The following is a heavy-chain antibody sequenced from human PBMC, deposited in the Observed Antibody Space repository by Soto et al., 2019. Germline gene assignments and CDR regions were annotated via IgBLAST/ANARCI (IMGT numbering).Heavy chain of an antibody. V-gene: IGHV4-34*01. CDR1: GGSFSGYY. Sequence: KSSETLSLTCDVYGGSFSGYYWSWIRQPPGKGLEWIGEINHSGSTNYNPSLKSRVTISVDTSKNQFSLKLSSVTAADTAVYYCARGRYDSSGYLLDYWGQGTLVTVSS. CDR2: INHSGST. D-gene: IGHD3-22*01. J-gene: IGHJ4*02. CDR3: ARGRYDSSGYLLDY.